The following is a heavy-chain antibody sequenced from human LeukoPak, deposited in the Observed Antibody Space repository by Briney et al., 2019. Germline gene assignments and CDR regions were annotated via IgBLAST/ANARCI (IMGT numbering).Heavy chain of an antibody. D-gene: IGHD2-2*01. CDR1: AFTFTNCS. V-gene: IGHV3-23*01. J-gene: IGHJ4*02. Sequence: GRSLRLSHAASAFTFTNCSMRWVSQHPRKGVGWVSNIMRSGGSPYYAESVKGRFSMSIDKSKMTLDLQMNSLRAEDTAVYYCAKDGPGDWGQGTLVTVSS. CDR2: IMRSGGSP. CDR3: AKDGPGD.